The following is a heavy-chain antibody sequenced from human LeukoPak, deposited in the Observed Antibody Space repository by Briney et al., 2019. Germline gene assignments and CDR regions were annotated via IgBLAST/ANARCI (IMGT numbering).Heavy chain of an antibody. CDR2: IIPIFGTA. J-gene: IGHJ5*02. V-gene: IGHV1-69*05. Sequence: SVKVPCKASGGTFSSYAISWVRQAPGQGLEWMGGIIPIFGTANYAQKFQGRVTITTDESTSIAYMELSSLRSEDTAVYYCAGERGSTFRFDPWGQGTLVTVSS. CDR3: AGERGSTFRFDP. CDR1: GGTFSSYA.